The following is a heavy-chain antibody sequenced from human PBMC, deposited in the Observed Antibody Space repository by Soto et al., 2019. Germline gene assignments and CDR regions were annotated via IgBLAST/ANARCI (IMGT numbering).Heavy chain of an antibody. V-gene: IGHV4-31*03. D-gene: IGHD3-10*01. Sequence: QVQLQESGPGLVKPSQTLSLTCTVSGGSISSAGYYWSWVRQHPGKGLEWLGYIYYSGSTYYNPSLKSRVTSSVDTSKNQFSLKLSSVTAADTAVYYCARKYGSGSYIDYWGQGTLVTVSS. CDR2: IYYSGST. CDR3: ARKYGSGSYIDY. CDR1: GGSISSAGYY. J-gene: IGHJ4*02.